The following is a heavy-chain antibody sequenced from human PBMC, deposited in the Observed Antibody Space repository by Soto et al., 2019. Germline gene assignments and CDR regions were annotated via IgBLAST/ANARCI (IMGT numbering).Heavy chain of an antibody. CDR2: IYPGDSDT. J-gene: IGHJ4*02. Sequence: PGASLKISCKASGYSFTGYWIGWVRQKPGKGLEWMGIIYPGDSDTRYSPSFQGQVTISADRSISTAYLQWSSLKASDTATYYCAHYGSGSYYTLAPYYFDYWGQGTLVTVSS. CDR1: GYSFTGYW. D-gene: IGHD3-10*01. CDR3: AHYGSGSYYTLAPYYFDY. V-gene: IGHV5-51*01.